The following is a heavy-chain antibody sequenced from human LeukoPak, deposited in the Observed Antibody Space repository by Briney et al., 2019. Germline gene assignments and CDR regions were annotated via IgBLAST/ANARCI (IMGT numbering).Heavy chain of an antibody. CDR3: ARTVGFDCQSGDCYTYYFDY. D-gene: IGHD2-21*02. J-gene: IGHJ4*02. CDR2: IKSKTDGGTT. CDR1: GFTFSNAW. Sequence: GGSLRLSCAASGFTFSNAWMSWVRQAPGKGLEWVGRIKSKTDGGTTDYAAPVKGRFTISRDDSKNTLYLQMNSLRAEDTAVYYCARTVGFDCQSGDCYTYYFDYWGQGTLVTVSS. V-gene: IGHV3-15*01.